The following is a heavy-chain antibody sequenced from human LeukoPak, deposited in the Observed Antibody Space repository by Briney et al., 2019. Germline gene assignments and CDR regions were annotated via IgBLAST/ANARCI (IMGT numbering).Heavy chain of an antibody. Sequence: SETLSLTCTVSGGSVSSGSYYWSWIRQPPGKGLEWIGYIYYSGSTNYNPSLKSRVTISVDTSKNQFSLKLSSVTAADTAVYYCARGRWLRSSLDYWGQGTLVTVSS. CDR3: ARGRWLRSSLDY. CDR2: IYYSGST. D-gene: IGHD6-6*01. V-gene: IGHV4-61*01. J-gene: IGHJ4*02. CDR1: GGSVSSGSYY.